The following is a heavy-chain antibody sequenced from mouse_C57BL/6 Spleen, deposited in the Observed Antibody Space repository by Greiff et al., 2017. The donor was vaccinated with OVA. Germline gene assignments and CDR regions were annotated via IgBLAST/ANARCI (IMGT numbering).Heavy chain of an antibody. Sequence: QVQLQQPGAELVRPGSSVKLSCKASGYTFTSYWMDWVKQRPGQGLEWIGNIYPSDSETHYNQKFKDKATLTVDKSSSTAYMQLSSLTSEDSAVYYCARWNWDWYFDVWGTGTTVTVSS. V-gene: IGHV1-61*01. D-gene: IGHD4-1*01. CDR1: GYTFTSYW. CDR2: IYPSDSET. J-gene: IGHJ1*03. CDR3: ARWNWDWYFDV.